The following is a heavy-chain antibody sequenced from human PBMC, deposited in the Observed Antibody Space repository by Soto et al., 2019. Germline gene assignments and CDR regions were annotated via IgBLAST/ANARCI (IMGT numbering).Heavy chain of an antibody. CDR3: ARDALLWFGELSGYFDY. D-gene: IGHD3-10*01. V-gene: IGHV3-48*01. J-gene: IGHJ4*02. Sequence: EVQLVESGGGLVQPGGSLRLSYAASGFTFSSYSMNWVRQAPGKGLEWVSYISSSSSTIYYADSVKGRFTISRDNAKNSLYLQMNSLRAEDTAVYYCARDALLWFGELSGYFDYWGQGTLVTVSS. CDR2: ISSSSSTI. CDR1: GFTFSSYS.